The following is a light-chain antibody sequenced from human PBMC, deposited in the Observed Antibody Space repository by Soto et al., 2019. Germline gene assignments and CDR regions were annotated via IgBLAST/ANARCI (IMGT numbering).Light chain of an antibody. CDR2: DVS. V-gene: IGLV2-14*01. Sequence: QSALTQPASVSGSPGQSITISCTGTSSDVGGYNYVSWYQQHPGKAPKLMIYDVSNRPSGVSNRFSGSKSGNTASLTIAGLPDEDEADYYCSSYTSSSTPVFGGGTKLTVL. CDR3: SSYTSSSTPV. J-gene: IGLJ2*01. CDR1: SSDVGGYNY.